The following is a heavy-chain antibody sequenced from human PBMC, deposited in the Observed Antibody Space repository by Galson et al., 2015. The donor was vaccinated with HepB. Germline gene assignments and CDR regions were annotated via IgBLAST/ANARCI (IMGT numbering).Heavy chain of an antibody. CDR3: ARRRTKVGWFDP. V-gene: IGHV1-8*01. CDR1: GYTFTSYD. J-gene: IGHJ5*02. D-gene: IGHD1-26*01. Sequence: SVKVSCKASGYTFTSYDINWVRQATGQGLEWMGWMNPNSGNTGYAQKFQGRVTMTRNTSISTAYMELGSLRSEDTAVYYCARRRTKVGWFDPWGQETLVTVSS. CDR2: MNPNSGNT.